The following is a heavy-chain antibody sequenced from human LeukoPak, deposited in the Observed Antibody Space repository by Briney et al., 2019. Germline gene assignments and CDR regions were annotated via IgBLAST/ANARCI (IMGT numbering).Heavy chain of an antibody. D-gene: IGHD2-2*02. V-gene: IGHV1-58*02. CDR1: GFTFTSSA. J-gene: IGHJ1*01. CDR2: IVVGSGNT. CDR3: ARSRVPAAITGFQH. Sequence: SVKVSCKASGFTFTSSAMQWVRQARGQRLEWIGWIVVGSGNTNYAQKFQERVTITRDMSTSTAYMELSSLRSEDTAVYYCARSRVPAAITGFQHWGQGTLVTVSS.